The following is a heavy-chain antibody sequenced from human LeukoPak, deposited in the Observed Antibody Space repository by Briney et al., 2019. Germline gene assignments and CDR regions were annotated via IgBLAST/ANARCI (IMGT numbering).Heavy chain of an antibody. CDR2: INPSGGTT. V-gene: IGHV1-46*01. D-gene: IGHD2-2*03. J-gene: IGHJ4*02. Sequence: ASVKVSCKASGYTFTNYYMHWVRQAPGQGVEWMGIINPSGGTTIYAQKFQGRVTMTTDTSTSTVYMKLSSLRSEDTAVYYCARVGYCSTTSCPFDYWGQGTLVSVSA. CDR3: ARVGYCSTTSCPFDY. CDR1: GYTFTNYY.